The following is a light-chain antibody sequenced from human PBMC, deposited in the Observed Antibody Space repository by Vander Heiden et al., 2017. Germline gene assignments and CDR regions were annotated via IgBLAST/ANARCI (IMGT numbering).Light chain of an antibody. CDR3: HQTYSSPYT. CDR1: QNIRIN. Sequence: DIQVTQSPSSLSASIGDRVTITCRASQNIRINLNWYQQKPGKAPKLLIYRASNLQSGVPSTFSGSGSGTDFTPTITSLQPEDFATYFCHQTYSSPYTFGQGTKLEI. CDR2: RAS. V-gene: IGKV1-39*01. J-gene: IGKJ2*01.